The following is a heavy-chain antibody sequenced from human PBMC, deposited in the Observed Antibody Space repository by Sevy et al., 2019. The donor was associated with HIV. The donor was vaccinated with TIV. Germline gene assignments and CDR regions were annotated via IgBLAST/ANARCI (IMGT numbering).Heavy chain of an antibody. D-gene: IGHD6-19*01. CDR1: GFIFSDYA. CDR2: ISGGDDST. CDR3: AKDTSGWYDALDQ. Sequence: GGSLRLSCAASGFIFSDYAMSWVRQAPGKGLEWVSSISGGDDSTYYADSVKGRFTISRDNSKNRMYLQMSSLRAEDTAQYYCAKDTSGWYDALDQWGQGTLVTVSS. J-gene: IGHJ4*02. V-gene: IGHV3-23*01.